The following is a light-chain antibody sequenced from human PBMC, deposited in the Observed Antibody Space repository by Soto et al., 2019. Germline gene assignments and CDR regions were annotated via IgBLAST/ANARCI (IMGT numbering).Light chain of an antibody. CDR3: QQTSVFPLT. CDR1: QGISSW. CDR2: AAS. J-gene: IGKJ4*01. V-gene: IGKV1D-12*01. Sequence: DIQMTQSPSSVSASVGDIVTITCRASQGISSWLAWYRQSPGKAPSLLISAASALQRGVPSRFSGSGYGTDFTLTISGLQPEDFSTFYCQQTSVFPLTFGGWTTLEI.